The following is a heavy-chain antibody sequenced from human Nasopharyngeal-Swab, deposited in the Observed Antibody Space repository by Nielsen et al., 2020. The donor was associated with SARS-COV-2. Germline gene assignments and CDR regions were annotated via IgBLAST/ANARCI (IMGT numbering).Heavy chain of an antibody. CDR1: GFTFSSYA. Sequence: ETLSLTCAASGFTFSSYAMSWVRQAPGKGLEWVSVIYSGGSSTYYADSVKGRFTISRDNSKNTLYLQMNSLRAEDTAVYYCAKPPGDYVWGSYYFDYWGQGTLVTVSS. CDR3: AKPPGDYVWGSYYFDY. CDR2: IYSGGSST. D-gene: IGHD3-16*01. J-gene: IGHJ4*02. V-gene: IGHV3-23*03.